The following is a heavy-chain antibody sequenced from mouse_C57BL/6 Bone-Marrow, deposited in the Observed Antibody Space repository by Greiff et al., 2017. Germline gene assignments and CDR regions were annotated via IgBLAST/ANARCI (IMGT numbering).Heavy chain of an antibody. Sequence: EVKLMESGGGLVQPGGSLKLSCAASGFTFSDYYMYWVRQTPEKRLEWVAYISNGGGSTYYPDTVKGRFTISRDNAKNTLYLQMSRLKSEDTAMYYCARLSLYAMDYWGQGTSVTVSS. CDR3: ARLSLYAMDY. V-gene: IGHV5-12*01. CDR1: GFTFSDYY. CDR2: ISNGGGST. J-gene: IGHJ4*01.